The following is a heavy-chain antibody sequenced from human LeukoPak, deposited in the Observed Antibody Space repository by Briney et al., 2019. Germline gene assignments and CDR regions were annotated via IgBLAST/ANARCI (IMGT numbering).Heavy chain of an antibody. CDR2: IYYSGST. CDR3: ARDPLEQQLYYYYYYGMDV. D-gene: IGHD6-13*01. V-gene: IGHV4-39*07. Sequence: TTSETLSLTCTVSGGSISSYYWSWIRQPPGKGLEWIGSIYYSGSTYYNPSLKSRVTISVDTSKNQFSLKLSSVTAADTAVYYCARDPLEQQLYYYYYYGMDVWGQGTTVTVSS. CDR1: GGSISSYY. J-gene: IGHJ6*02.